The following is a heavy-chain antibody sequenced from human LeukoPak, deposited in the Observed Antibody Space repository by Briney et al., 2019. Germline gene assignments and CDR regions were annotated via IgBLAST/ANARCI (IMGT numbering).Heavy chain of an antibody. CDR3: AKDLMVYAPGENGMDV. CDR1: GFTFSSYG. J-gene: IGHJ6*02. V-gene: IGHV3-30*18. D-gene: IGHD2-8*02. Sequence: SGGSLRLSCAASGFTFSSYGMHWVRQAPGKGLEWVAVISYDGSNKYYADSVKGRFTISRDNSKNTLYLQMNSLRAEDTAVYYCAKDLMVYAPGENGMDVWGQGTTVTVSS. CDR2: ISYDGSNK.